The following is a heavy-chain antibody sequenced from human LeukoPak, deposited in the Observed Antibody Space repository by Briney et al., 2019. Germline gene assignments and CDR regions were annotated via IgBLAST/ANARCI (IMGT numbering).Heavy chain of an antibody. D-gene: IGHD4-23*01. J-gene: IGHJ4*02. V-gene: IGHV3-9*01. CDR1: GFTFYDCA. Sequence: PGGSLRLSCAASGFTFYDCAMHWVRQAPGKGLEWVSGISWNSGSIGYADSVKGRFTISRDNAKNSLYLQMNSLRAEDTALYYCAKDIATVVINGLDYWGQGTLVTVSS. CDR3: AKDIATVVINGLDY. CDR2: ISWNSGSI.